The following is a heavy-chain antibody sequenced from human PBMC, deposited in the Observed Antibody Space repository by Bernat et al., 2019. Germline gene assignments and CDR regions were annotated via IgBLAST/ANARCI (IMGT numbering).Heavy chain of an antibody. CDR1: ALTFSTYN. J-gene: IGHJ4*02. CDR2: ISSSGSTI. D-gene: IGHD2-2*01. V-gene: IGHV3-48*01. CDR3: ASDDRGTSY. Sequence: EVQLVESGGGLVQPGGSLRLSCAASALTFSTYNFNWVRQAPGKGLEWLSYISSSGSTIYYAASVKGRFTISRDTAKNSLYLQINSLRAEDTAVYYWASDDRGTSYWGQGTLVTVSS.